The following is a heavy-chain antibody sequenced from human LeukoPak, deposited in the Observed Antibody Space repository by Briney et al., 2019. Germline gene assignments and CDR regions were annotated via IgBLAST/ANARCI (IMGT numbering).Heavy chain of an antibody. D-gene: IGHD1-1*01. CDR3: ARPGDSTAFDF. Sequence: APVKVSCKASGYTFTSYYMHWVRQAPGQGLEWMGIINPTGGSTTYAQRFQGRVTMTRDTSTSTVYMDLSSLRSEDTAVYYCARPGDSTAFDFWGQGTLVTVSS. V-gene: IGHV1-46*01. CDR2: INPTGGST. J-gene: IGHJ4*02. CDR1: GYTFTSYY.